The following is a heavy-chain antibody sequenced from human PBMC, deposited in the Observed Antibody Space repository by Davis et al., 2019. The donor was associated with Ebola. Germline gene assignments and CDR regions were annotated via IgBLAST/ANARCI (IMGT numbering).Heavy chain of an antibody. Sequence: ASVKVSCKASGYTFTSYGISWVRQAPGQGLEWMGWISAYNGNTNYAQKLQGRVTMTKDTSTSTAYMELRSLRSDDTAVYYCARDNGYCSGGSCYSAGWFDPWGQGTLVTVSS. J-gene: IGHJ5*02. V-gene: IGHV1-18*01. CDR1: GYTFTSYG. D-gene: IGHD2-15*01. CDR2: ISAYNGNT. CDR3: ARDNGYCSGGSCYSAGWFDP.